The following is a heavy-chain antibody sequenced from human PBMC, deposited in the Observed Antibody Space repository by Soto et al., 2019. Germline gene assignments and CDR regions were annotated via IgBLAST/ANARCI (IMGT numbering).Heavy chain of an antibody. CDR2: ISGSGGST. D-gene: IGHD5-18*01. Sequence: GGSLRLSCAASGFTFSSYAMSWVRQAPGKGLEWVSAISGSGGSTYYADSVKGRFTISRDNSKNTLYLQMNSLRAEDTAVYYCARGNPSGFRLQGPFDYWGQGTLVTVSS. V-gene: IGHV3-23*01. CDR3: ARGNPSGFRLQGPFDY. CDR1: GFTFSSYA. J-gene: IGHJ4*02.